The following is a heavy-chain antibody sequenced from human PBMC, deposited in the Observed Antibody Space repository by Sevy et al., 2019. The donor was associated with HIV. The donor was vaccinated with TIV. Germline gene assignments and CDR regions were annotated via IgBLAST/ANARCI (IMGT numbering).Heavy chain of an antibody. D-gene: IGHD1-7*01. CDR1: GYTFTGDY. V-gene: IGHV1-2*04. CDR2: VYPNSGGT. Sequence: ASVKVSCKASGYTFTGDYLHWVRQAPGQGLEWMGRVYPNSGGTNYARKFQGWVTMTRDTSIGTAYMGLGRLGFDDTAVYYCARDGGGGTTNSGMDVWGQGTTVTVSS. CDR3: ARDGGGGTTNSGMDV. J-gene: IGHJ6*02.